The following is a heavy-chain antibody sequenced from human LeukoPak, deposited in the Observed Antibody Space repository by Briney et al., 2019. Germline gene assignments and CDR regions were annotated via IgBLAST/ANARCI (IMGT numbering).Heavy chain of an antibody. CDR3: ARDCSGGSCYWETFGY. CDR2: ISAYNGNT. V-gene: IGHV1-18*01. CDR1: GYTFTSYG. J-gene: IGHJ4*02. Sequence: ASVKVSCKASGYTFTSYGISWVRQAPGQGLEWMGWISAYNGNTNYAQKLQGRVTMTTDTSTSTAYMELRSLRSDDTAVYYCARDCSGGSCYWETFGYWGQGTLVTVSS. D-gene: IGHD2-15*01.